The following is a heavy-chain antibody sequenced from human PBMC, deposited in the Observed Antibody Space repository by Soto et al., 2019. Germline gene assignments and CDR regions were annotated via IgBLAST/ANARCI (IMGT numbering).Heavy chain of an antibody. CDR3: AKDRRDPGGFFDY. V-gene: IGHV3-30*18. D-gene: IGHD2-21*02. CDR2: ISYDGSNK. J-gene: IGHJ4*02. CDR1: GFTFSTYG. Sequence: QVQLVESGGGVVQPGRSLRLSCAASGFTFSTYGMHWVREAPGKGLEWVAVISYDGSNKHYADSVKGRFTISRDNSKNTLYLQINSLRAEDTAVYYCAKDRRDPGGFFDYWGQGTLVTVSS.